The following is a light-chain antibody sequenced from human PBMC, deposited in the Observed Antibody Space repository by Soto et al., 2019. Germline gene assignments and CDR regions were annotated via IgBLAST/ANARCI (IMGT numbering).Light chain of an antibody. Sequence: QSVLTQPASVSGSPGQSITISCTGTSSDAGGYKYVSWYQQHPDKAPKLIIYDVTNRPSGISNRFSGSKSGNTAPLTISGLQAEDEADYYCSSYTSSSSYVFGTGTRSPS. CDR2: DVT. CDR1: SSDAGGYKY. V-gene: IGLV2-14*01. CDR3: SSYTSSSSYV. J-gene: IGLJ1*01.